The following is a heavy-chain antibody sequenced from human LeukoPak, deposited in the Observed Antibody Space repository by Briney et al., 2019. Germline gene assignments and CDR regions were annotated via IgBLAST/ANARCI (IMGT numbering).Heavy chain of an antibody. V-gene: IGHV1-69*04. Sequence: GASVKVSCKASGGTFSSYAISWVRQAPGQGLEWMGRIIPILGIANYAQKFQGRVTIAADKSTSTAYMELSSLRSEDTAVYYCASLTPPLLGYSSSSNWFDPWGQGTLVTVSS. J-gene: IGHJ5*02. CDR1: GGTFSSYA. D-gene: IGHD6-13*01. CDR3: ASLTPPLLGYSSSSNWFDP. CDR2: IIPILGIA.